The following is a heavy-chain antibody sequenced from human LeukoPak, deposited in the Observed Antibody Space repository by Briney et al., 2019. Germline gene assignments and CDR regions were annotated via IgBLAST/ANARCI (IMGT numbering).Heavy chain of an antibody. CDR3: AKHGPQYSYGSVHDGYDI. V-gene: IGHV4-30-4*01. J-gene: IGHJ3*02. Sequence: PSETLSLTCTVSGGSISSGDYYWSWIRQPPGKGLEWIGYIYYSGSTYYNPSLKSRVTISVDTSKNQFSLKLSSVTAADTAVYYCAKHGPQYSYGSVHDGYDIWGQGTVVTVSS. CDR1: GGSISSGDYY. CDR2: IYYSGST. D-gene: IGHD3-10*01.